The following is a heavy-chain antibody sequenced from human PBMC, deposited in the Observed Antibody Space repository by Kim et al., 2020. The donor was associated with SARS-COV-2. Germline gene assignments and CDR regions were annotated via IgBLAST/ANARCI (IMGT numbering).Heavy chain of an antibody. D-gene: IGHD6-13*01. Sequence: YAGAVEGRFTISRDNAKNTVYLQMNSLTVEDTADYYCAREGAAAFTGGFDYWGQGTLVTVSS. V-gene: IGHV3-33*01. CDR3: AREGAAAFTGGFDY. J-gene: IGHJ4*02.